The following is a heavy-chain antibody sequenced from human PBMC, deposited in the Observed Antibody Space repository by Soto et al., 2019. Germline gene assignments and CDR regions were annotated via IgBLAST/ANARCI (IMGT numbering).Heavy chain of an antibody. CDR3: ARSHQYSSSSGSYDY. V-gene: IGHV2-70*04. Sequence: SGPTLVNPTQTLTLTCTFSGFSLSTSGMRVSWIRQPPGKALEWLARIDWDDDKFYSTSLKTRLTISKDTSKNQVVLTMINVVPVDTATYYCARSHQYSSSSGSYDYWGQGTLVTVSS. CDR1: GFSLSTSGMR. CDR2: IDWDDDK. D-gene: IGHD6-6*01. J-gene: IGHJ4*02.